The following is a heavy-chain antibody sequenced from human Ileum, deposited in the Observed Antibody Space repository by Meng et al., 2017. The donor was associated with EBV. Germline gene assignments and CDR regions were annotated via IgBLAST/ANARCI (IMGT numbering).Heavy chain of an antibody. V-gene: IGHV4-4*02. CDR1: GDSVSGSDW. D-gene: IGHD3-10*01. Sequence: QGPLQRSGPGLVKPSGTLTLTCAVAGDSVSGSDWWSWVRQPPGKGLEWIGEVYHDGATNYHPSLKSRVTISLDKSKNEVNLHLNSLTAADTAVYFCARSSPIVRGLDYWGQGTLVTVSS. CDR2: VYHDGAT. J-gene: IGHJ4*02. CDR3: ARSSPIVRGLDY.